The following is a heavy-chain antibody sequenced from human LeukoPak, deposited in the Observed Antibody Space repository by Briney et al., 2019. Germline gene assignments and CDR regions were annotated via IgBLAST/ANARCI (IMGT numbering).Heavy chain of an antibody. J-gene: IGHJ4*02. V-gene: IGHV1-8*01. CDR2: MNPNSGNT. CDR1: GYTFTSYD. Sequence: GASVKVSCKASGYTFTSYDINWVRQATGQGLEWMGWMNPNSGNTGYAQKFQGRVTMTRNTSISTAYMELSSLRSEDTAVYYCARAEFVVPAAIYNWGQGTLVTVSS. D-gene: IGHD2-2*02. CDR3: ARAEFVVPAAIYN.